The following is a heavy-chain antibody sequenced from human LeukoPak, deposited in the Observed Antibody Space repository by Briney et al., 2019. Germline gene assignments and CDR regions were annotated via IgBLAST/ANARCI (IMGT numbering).Heavy chain of an antibody. V-gene: IGHV3-21*06. CDR2: VSNSGDYI. CDR3: AKAGWYSSGYYYVPPDY. CDR1: GFSFSSYR. Sequence: PGGSLRLSCAASGFSFSSYRMNWVRQAPGKGLEWVSSVSNSGDYIHYADSVKGRFTISRDNSKNSLYLQMNSLRAEDTAVYYCAKAGWYSSGYYYVPPDYWGQGTLVTVSS. D-gene: IGHD3-22*01. J-gene: IGHJ4*02.